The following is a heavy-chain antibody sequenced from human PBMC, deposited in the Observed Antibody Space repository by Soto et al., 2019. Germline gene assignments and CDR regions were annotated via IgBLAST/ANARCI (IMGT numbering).Heavy chain of an antibody. D-gene: IGHD7-27*01. V-gene: IGHV4-59*11. CDR2: IYYSGST. CDR3: ARANWFFDY. Sequence: PLEIQSLTNTVSGVTINNHYWSWIRQPPGQGLEWIGYIYYSGSTNYNPSLKSRVTMSVDTSKNQFSLKLSSLTAADTAIYYCARANWFFDYWGQGTLVTVSS. J-gene: IGHJ4*02. CDR1: GVTINNHY.